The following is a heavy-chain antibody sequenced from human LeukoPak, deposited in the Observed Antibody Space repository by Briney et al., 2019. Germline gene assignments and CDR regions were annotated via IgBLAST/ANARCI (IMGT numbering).Heavy chain of an antibody. V-gene: IGHV4-34*01. J-gene: IGHJ3*01. CDR1: GQSFSDDY. Sequence: SETLSLTCAVYGQSFSDDYWTWIRQPPGKGLEWIGEINHSGSTNYKSSLKSRVTISVDTSKNQFSLKLSSVTAADTAVYYCARASPVALDVWGQGTVVTVSS. CDR2: INHSGST. D-gene: IGHD6-6*01. CDR3: ARASPVALDV.